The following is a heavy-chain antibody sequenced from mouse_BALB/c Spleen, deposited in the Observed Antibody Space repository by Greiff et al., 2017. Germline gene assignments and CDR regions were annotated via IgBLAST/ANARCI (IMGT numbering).Heavy chain of an antibody. CDR2: INPSNGRT. Sequence: QVHVKQPGAELVKPGASVKLSCKASGYTFTSYWMHWVKQRPGQGLEWIGEINPSNGRTNYNEKFKSKATLTVDKSSSTAYMQLSSLTSEDSAVYYCARCYRYDVGDYWGQGTSVTVSS. V-gene: IGHV1S81*02. CDR3: ARCYRYDVGDY. D-gene: IGHD2-14*01. CDR1: GYTFTSYW. J-gene: IGHJ4*01.